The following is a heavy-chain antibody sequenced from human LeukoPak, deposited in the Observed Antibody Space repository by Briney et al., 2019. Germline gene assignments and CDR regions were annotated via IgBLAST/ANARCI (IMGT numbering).Heavy chain of an antibody. Sequence: PGGSLRLSYAASGFTFSSYAMHWVRQAPGRGLEWVTVISYDGSNGYYAGSVKGRFTISRDNSQNTLYVQMSSLRPEDTAVYYCVREVTSGSFDYWGQGTLVTVSS. CDR2: ISYDGSNG. CDR3: VREVTSGSFDY. CDR1: GFTFSSYA. V-gene: IGHV3-30*04. J-gene: IGHJ4*02. D-gene: IGHD1-26*01.